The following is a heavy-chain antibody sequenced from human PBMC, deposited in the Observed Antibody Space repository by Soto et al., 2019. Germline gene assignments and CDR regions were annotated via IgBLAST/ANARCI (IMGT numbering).Heavy chain of an antibody. CDR2: INWNGGST. CDR3: ARAKGSGSYFKGPDY. CDR1: GFTFDDYG. Sequence: GGSLRLSCAASGFTFDDYGMSWVRQAPGKGLEWVSGINWNGGSTVYADSVKGRFTISRDNAKNSLYLQMNSLRAEDTALYYCARAKGSGSYFKGPDYWGQGTLVTVSS. J-gene: IGHJ4*02. V-gene: IGHV3-20*04. D-gene: IGHD3-10*01.